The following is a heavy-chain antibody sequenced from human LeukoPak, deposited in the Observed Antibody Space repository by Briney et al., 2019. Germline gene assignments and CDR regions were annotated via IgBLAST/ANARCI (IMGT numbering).Heavy chain of an antibody. CDR1: GFTVSSYE. J-gene: IGHJ6*04. Sequence: PGGSLRLSCAASGFTVSSYEMNWVRQAPGKGLEWVSYICSSGSTIYYADSVKGRFTISRDNAKNSLYLQMNSLRAEYTAVYYCAELGITMIGGVWGKGTTVTISS. D-gene: IGHD3-10*02. CDR3: AELGITMIGGV. CDR2: ICSSGSTI. V-gene: IGHV3-48*03.